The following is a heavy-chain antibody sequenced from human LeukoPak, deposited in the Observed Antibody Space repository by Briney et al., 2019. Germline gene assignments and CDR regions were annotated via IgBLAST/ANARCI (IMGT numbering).Heavy chain of an antibody. CDR2: ISSSGSTI. D-gene: IGHD2-15*01. CDR3: ARGGTGYCSGGSCYVPDY. J-gene: IGHJ4*02. Sequence: GGSLRLSCAASGFTFSSYEMNWVRQAPGKGLEWVSYISSSGSTIYYADSVKGRFTISRDNAKASLYLQMNSLRAEDTAVYYCARGGTGYCSGGSCYVPDYWGQGTLVTVSS. V-gene: IGHV3-48*03. CDR1: GFTFSSYE.